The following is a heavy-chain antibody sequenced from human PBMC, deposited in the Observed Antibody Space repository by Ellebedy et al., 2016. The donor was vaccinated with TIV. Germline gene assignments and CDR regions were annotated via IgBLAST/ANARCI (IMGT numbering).Heavy chain of an antibody. CDR2: IYYSGST. Sequence: SETLSLXXTVSGGSISSYYWSWIRQPPGKGLEWIGYIYYSGSTNYNPSLKSRVTISVDTSKNQFSLKLSSVTAADTAVYYCARGTVIWPYKRYYYGMDVWGQGTTVTVSS. J-gene: IGHJ6*02. V-gene: IGHV4-59*01. CDR1: GGSISSYY. D-gene: IGHD3-16*02. CDR3: ARGTVIWPYKRYYYGMDV.